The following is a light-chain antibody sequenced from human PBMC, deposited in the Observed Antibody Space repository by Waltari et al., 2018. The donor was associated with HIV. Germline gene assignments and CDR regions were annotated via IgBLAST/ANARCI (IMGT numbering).Light chain of an antibody. V-gene: IGLV2-8*01. Sequence: QSALTQPPSASGSPGQSVTISCTATGSDVGSQHSVTWYQHHPGKAPKLIIYEVRKRPSGVPDRFSGSKSGNTASLTVSGLQAEDEADYYCSSYAGSYTYVFGTGTRLTVL. CDR2: EVR. J-gene: IGLJ1*01. CDR1: GSDVGSQHS. CDR3: SSYAGSYTYV.